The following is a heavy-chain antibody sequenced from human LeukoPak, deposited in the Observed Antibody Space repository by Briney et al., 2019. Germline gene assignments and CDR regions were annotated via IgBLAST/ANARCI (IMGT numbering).Heavy chain of an antibody. CDR2: INPSGGST. V-gene: IGHV1-46*01. J-gene: IGHJ4*02. CDR1: GYTFTSYY. CDR3: ARALNIAAAGY. Sequence: ASVKVSCKASGYTFTSYYMHWVRQAPGQGLEWMGIINPSGGSTSYAQKFQGRVTMTRDMSTSTVYMELSSLRSEDTAVYYCARALNIAAAGYWGQGTLVTVSS. D-gene: IGHD6-13*01.